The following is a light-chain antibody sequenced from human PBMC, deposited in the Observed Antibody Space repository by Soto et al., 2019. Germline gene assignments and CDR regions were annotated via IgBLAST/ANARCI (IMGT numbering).Light chain of an antibody. CDR1: NSDVGGYNY. V-gene: IGLV2-14*01. CDR2: DVS. Sequence: QSALTQPASVSGSPGQSITISCTGTNSDVGGYNYVSWYQQQPGKAPKFMIYDVSNRPSGVSDRFSGSKSGNTASLTISGLQAQDDADYYCTSYTTSNTRQIVFGTGTKVTVL. CDR3: TSYTTSNTRQIV. J-gene: IGLJ1*01.